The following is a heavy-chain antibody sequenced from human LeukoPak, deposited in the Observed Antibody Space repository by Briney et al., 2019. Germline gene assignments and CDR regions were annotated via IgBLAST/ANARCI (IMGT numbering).Heavy chain of an antibody. J-gene: IGHJ4*02. CDR2: IWYDGSNK. CDR3: ARSNNGGWGYCDY. D-gene: IGHD3-16*01. Sequence: PGGSLRLSCAASGFTVSSNYMSWVRQAPGKGLEWVAVIWYDGSNKYYANSVKGRFTISRDKSKNTLYVQMSSLRAEDTAVYYCARSNNGGWGYCDYWGQGSLVTVSS. CDR1: GFTVSSNY. V-gene: IGHV3-33*08.